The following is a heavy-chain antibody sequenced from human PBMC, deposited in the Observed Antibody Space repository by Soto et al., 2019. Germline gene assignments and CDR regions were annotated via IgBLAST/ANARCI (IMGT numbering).Heavy chain of an antibody. D-gene: IGHD2-2*01. CDR1: GFTFSSYA. CDR2: LSDSGGHT. V-gene: IGHV3-23*01. J-gene: IGHJ6*02. CDR3: AKDSQGVSVSAARVYGIDV. Sequence: GGSLRLSCAGSGFTFSSYAMTWVRQAPGKGLEWVSTLSDSGGHTYYADSVKGRFTISRDNPKNTPYLQMNSLRAEDTAVYYCAKDSQGVSVSAARVYGIDVWGQGTTVTVSS.